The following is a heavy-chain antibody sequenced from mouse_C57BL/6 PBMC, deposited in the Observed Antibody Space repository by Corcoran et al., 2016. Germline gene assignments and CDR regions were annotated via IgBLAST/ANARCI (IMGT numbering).Heavy chain of an antibody. V-gene: IGHV1-18*01. D-gene: IGHD1-1*01. Sequence: EVQLQQSGPELVKPGASVKIPCKASGYTFTDYNMDWVKQSHGKSLEWIGDINPNNGGTIYNQKFKGKATLTVDKSSSTAYMELRSLTSEDTAVYYGARPSTVGYFDVWGTGTTVTFTS. CDR3: ARPSTVGYFDV. J-gene: IGHJ1*03. CDR2: INPNNGGT. CDR1: GYTFTDYN.